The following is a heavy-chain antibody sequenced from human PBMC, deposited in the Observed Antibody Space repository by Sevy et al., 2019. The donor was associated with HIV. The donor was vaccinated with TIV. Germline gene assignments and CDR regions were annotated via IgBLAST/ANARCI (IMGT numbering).Heavy chain of an antibody. CDR2: TYYRSKWYN. Sequence: SQTLSLTCAISGDSVSSNSAAWNWIRQSPSRGLEWLGRTYYRSKWYNDYAVSVKSRITINPDTSKNQFSLQLNSVTPEDTAGYYCARDEIVVVVAATTGHYYGMDVWGQGTTVTVSS. CDR1: GDSVSSNSAA. CDR3: ARDEIVVVVAATTGHYYGMDV. J-gene: IGHJ6*02. V-gene: IGHV6-1*01. D-gene: IGHD2-15*01.